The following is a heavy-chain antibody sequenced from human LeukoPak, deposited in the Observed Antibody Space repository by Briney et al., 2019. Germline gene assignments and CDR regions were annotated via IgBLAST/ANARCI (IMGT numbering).Heavy chain of an antibody. Sequence: SETLSLTCTVSGGSISSGAYYWSWIRQHPGKGLEWIGYIYHSGSTYYNPSLKSRVTISVDTSNNQFSLKLSSVTAADTAVYYCARDGPRGGNAFDLWGQGTMVTVSS. CDR1: GGSISSGAYY. CDR3: ARDGPRGGNAFDL. V-gene: IGHV4-31*03. D-gene: IGHD3-16*01. CDR2: IYHSGST. J-gene: IGHJ3*01.